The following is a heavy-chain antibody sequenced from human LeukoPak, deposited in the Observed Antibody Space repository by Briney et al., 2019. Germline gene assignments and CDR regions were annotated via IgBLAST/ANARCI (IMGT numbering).Heavy chain of an antibody. CDR1: VGSVNHNKYY. CDR2: IYYSGST. CDR3: RSQVPQLTHFDS. J-gene: IGHJ4*02. D-gene: IGHD2-2*01. Sequence: PSETLSLTCTVSVGSVNHNKYYLPGIRQPPGKGLEWIGSIYYSGSTYYSTSLKSRLTISVDTSRNQFSLKLSSVTAADTAAYYCRSQVPQLTHFDSWGQGALVTVSS. V-gene: IGHV4-39*01.